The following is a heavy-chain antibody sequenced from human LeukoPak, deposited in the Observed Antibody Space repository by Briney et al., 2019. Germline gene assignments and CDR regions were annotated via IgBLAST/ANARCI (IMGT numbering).Heavy chain of an antibody. J-gene: IGHJ4*02. D-gene: IGHD3-3*01. Sequence: GGSLRLSCAASGFTFSSYAMSWVRQAPGKGLEWVSAISGSGGSTYYADSVKGRFTISRDNSKNTLYLQMNSLRAEDTAVYYCAKPSITIFGVALWNYFGYWGQGTLVTVSS. CDR2: ISGSGGST. CDR1: GFTFSSYA. V-gene: IGHV3-23*01. CDR3: AKPSITIFGVALWNYFGY.